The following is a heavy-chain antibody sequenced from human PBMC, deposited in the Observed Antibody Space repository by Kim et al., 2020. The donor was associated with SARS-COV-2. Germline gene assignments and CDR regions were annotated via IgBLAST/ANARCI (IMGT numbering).Heavy chain of an antibody. CDR1: GLSFDDSA. CDR2: ISYDGRNK. Sequence: GGSLRLSCAASGLSFDDSAMNWVRQAPGKGLEWVAVISYDGRNKEYADSVKGRFSISRDNSNITLSLQMNSLRVEDTAVYYCARGNYYESVSLSDYYNGMDVWGQGATVTVSS. D-gene: IGHD3-10*01. CDR3: ARGNYYESVSLSDYYNGMDV. V-gene: IGHV3-30-3*01. J-gene: IGHJ6*02.